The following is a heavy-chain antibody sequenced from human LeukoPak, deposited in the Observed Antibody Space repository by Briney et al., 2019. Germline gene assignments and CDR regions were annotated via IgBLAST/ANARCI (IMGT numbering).Heavy chain of an antibody. D-gene: IGHD3-10*01. V-gene: IGHV1-2*02. CDR2: INPNSGGT. CDR1: GYTFTGYY. J-gene: IGHJ6*03. CDR3: ARDRGSDYYYMDV. Sequence: ASVKVSCKASGYTFTGYYMHWVRQAPGQGLEWMGWINPNSGGTNYAQKFQGRVTMTRDTSISTACMELSRLRSDDTAVYYCARDRGSDYYYMDVWGKGTTVTVSS.